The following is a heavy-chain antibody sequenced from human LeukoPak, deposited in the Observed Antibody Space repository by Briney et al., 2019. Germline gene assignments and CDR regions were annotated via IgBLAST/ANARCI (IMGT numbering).Heavy chain of an antibody. Sequence: GGSLRLSCAASGFTFSSYGMHWVRQAPGKGLEWVAVISYDGSNKYYADSVKGRFTISRDNSKNTLYLQMNSLRAEDTAVYYCAKDEQYYGSGSFEAFDIWGQGTMVTVSS. D-gene: IGHD3-10*01. CDR2: ISYDGSNK. CDR1: GFTFSSYG. CDR3: AKDEQYYGSGSFEAFDI. V-gene: IGHV3-30*18. J-gene: IGHJ3*02.